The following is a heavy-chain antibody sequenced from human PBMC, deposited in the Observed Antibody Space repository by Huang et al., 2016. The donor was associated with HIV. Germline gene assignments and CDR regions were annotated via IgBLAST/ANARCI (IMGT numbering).Heavy chain of an antibody. Sequence: EVLLLESGGGLVQPGGSLRLSCVASGFTFSSYAMSWVRQAQGKGVEWVSGSTDGINHRDYAHSVKGRFAVSRDDSTNTLYLQMNSLRAEDTAVYYCAKDADTSGYDVLGPFGSWGQGTLVTVSS. D-gene: IGHD3-3*01. CDR3: AKDADTSGYDVLGPFGS. J-gene: IGHJ4*02. CDR2: STDGINHR. V-gene: IGHV3-23*01. CDR1: GFTFSSYA.